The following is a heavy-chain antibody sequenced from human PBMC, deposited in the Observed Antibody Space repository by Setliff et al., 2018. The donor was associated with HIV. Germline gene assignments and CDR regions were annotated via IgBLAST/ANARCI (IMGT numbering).Heavy chain of an antibody. CDR2: IYFTGSS. D-gene: IGHD4-17*01. CDR3: ARVQMAYAAFDV. V-gene: IGHV4-59*01. CDR1: GGSISTYY. Sequence: SETLSLTCTVSGGSISTYYWSWIRQPPGNGLEWIGSIYFTGSSDNNPSLKSRVTLSVDTSKHQFSLKLSSVTAADTAVYYCARVQMAYAAFDVWGRGTMVTVSS. J-gene: IGHJ3*01.